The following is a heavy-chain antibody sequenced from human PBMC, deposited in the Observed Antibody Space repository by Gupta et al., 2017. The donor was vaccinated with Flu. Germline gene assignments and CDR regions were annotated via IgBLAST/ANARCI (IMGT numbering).Heavy chain of an antibody. J-gene: IGHJ6*02. Sequence: QVQLVQSGAEVKKPGSSVKVSCKASGGTFSSYAISWVRQAPGQGLEWMGGIIPIFGTANYAQKFQGRVTITADESTSTAYMELSSLRSEDTAVYYCARAGRVVEQQLVRKYYYYGMDVWGQGTTVTVSS. CDR2: IIPIFGTA. V-gene: IGHV1-69*01. CDR1: GGTFSSYA. CDR3: ARAGRVVEQQLVRKYYYYGMDV. D-gene: IGHD6-13*01.